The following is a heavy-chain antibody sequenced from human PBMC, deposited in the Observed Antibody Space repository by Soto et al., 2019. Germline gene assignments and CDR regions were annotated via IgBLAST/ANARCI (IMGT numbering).Heavy chain of an antibody. J-gene: IGHJ4*02. CDR1: GFIFTTYA. CDR2: ISYDGNHE. D-gene: IGHD6-19*01. V-gene: IGHV3-30-3*01. Sequence: QVHLVESGGGVVQPGRSLRLSCAASGFIFTTYAMHWVRQAPGKRLEWVAVISYDGNHEYYADSVRGRFTISRDNSKNTLYLQMGSLRADDTALYYCARSSVAGTWGYYFDYWGQGALVTVSS. CDR3: ARSSVAGTWGYYFDY.